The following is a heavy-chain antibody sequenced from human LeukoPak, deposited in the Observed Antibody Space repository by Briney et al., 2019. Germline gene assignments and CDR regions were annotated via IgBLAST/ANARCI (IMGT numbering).Heavy chain of an antibody. V-gene: IGHV1-18*01. CDR2: ISAYNGNT. J-gene: IGHJ4*02. Sequence: ASVKVSCKASGYTFTSCGISWVRQAPGQGLEWMGWISAYNGNTNYAQKLQGRVTMTTDTSTSTAYMELRSLRSDDTAVYYCAREEGAYYYDSSGYYPLWGQGTLVTVSS. CDR3: AREEGAYYYDSSGYYPL. CDR1: GYTFTSCG. D-gene: IGHD3-22*01.